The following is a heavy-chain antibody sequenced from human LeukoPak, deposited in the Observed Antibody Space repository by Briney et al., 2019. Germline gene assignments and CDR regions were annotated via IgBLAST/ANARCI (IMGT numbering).Heavy chain of an antibody. CDR3: VKGLDYSSSQMDS. V-gene: IGHV3-66*02. D-gene: IGHD6-6*01. CDR2: IYSGGST. Sequence: GGSLRLSCAASGFTVSSNYMSWVRQAPGKGLEWVSVIYSGGSTYYADSVKGRFTISRDNSRNTVYVQMNSLTPEDTAVYYCVKGLDYSSSQMDSWGQGTLVTVSS. CDR1: GFTVSSNY. J-gene: IGHJ4*02.